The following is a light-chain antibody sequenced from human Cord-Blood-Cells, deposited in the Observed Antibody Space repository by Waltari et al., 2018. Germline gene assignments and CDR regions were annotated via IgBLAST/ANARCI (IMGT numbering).Light chain of an antibody. CDR3: AAWDDSLSGPV. CDR1: SSNIGSNY. Sequence: QSVLTQPPSASGTPGQRVTISCSGRSSNIGSNYVYWYQQLPGTAPKLHSYRNNQRPSGVPDRFSGSKSGTSASLAISGLRSEDEADYYCAAWDDSLSGPVFGGGTKLTVL. V-gene: IGLV1-47*01. CDR2: RNN. J-gene: IGLJ3*02.